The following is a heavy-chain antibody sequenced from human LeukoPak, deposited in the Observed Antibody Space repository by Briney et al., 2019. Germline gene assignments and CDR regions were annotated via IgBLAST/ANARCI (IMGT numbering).Heavy chain of an antibody. V-gene: IGHV3-48*03. CDR1: GFTFSSYE. D-gene: IGHD3-10*01. J-gene: IGHJ4*02. CDR3: ARETVNYYGSGSYYNYFDY. CDR2: ISSSGSTI. Sequence: QPGGSLRLSCAASGFTFSSYEMNWVRQAPGKGLEWVSYISSSGSTIYYADSVKGRFTISRDNAKNSLYLQMNSLRAEDTAVYYCARETVNYYGSGSYYNYFDYWGQGTLVTVSS.